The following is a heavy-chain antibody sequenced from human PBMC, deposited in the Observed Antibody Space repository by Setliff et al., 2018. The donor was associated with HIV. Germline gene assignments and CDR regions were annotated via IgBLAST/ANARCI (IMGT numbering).Heavy chain of an antibody. V-gene: IGHV4-4*09. J-gene: IGHJ4*02. CDR2: IYTSGTT. CDR1: GVSISGHF. D-gene: IGHD2-8*02. Sequence: SETLSLTCFVSGVSISGHFWGWIRQPPGKGLEWIGYIYTSGTTEYNPSLDSRVTISVDTSRDQFSLNLSSVTAADTALYFCARLIHTGLLYFDYWGLGMLVTVSS. CDR3: ARLIHTGLLYFDY.